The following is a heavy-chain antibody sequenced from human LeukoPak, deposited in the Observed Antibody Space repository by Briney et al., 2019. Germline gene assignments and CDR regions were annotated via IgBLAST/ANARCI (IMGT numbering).Heavy chain of an antibody. CDR1: GGSFSGYY. CDR2: INHSGST. D-gene: IGHD6-13*01. J-gene: IGHJ6*03. CDR3: ARRSSSFTYYYYYMDV. Sequence: SETLSLTCAVYGGSFSGYYWSWIRQPPGKGLEWIGEINHSGSTNYNPSLKSRVTISVDTSKNQFSLKLSSATAADTAVYYCARRSSSFTYYYYYMDVWGKGTLVTVSS. V-gene: IGHV4-34*01.